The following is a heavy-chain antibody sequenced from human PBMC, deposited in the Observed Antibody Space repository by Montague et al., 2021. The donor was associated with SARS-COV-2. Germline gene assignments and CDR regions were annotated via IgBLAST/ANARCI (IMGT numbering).Heavy chain of an antibody. V-gene: IGHV4-39*01. D-gene: IGHD2-8*01. CDR1: IGSISSSSNY. CDR2: IYNSGST. Sequence: SETLSLTCTVSIGSISSSSNYWGWIRQPPGKGLEWIGRIYNSGSTYYNPSLKSRVTISVDTSKNQFSLKLNSVTAADTAVYYCARLGCIGDWYRVNWFDPWGQGTLVTVSS. CDR3: ARLGCIGDWYRVNWFDP. J-gene: IGHJ5*02.